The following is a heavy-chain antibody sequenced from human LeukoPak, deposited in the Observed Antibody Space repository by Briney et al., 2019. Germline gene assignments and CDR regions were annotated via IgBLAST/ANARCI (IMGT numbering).Heavy chain of an antibody. V-gene: IGHV3-48*04. CDR2: ISSSSSTI. J-gene: IGHJ4*02. D-gene: IGHD4-23*01. Sequence: GGSLRLSCAASGFTFSSYSMNWVRQAPGKGLEWVSYISSSSSTIYYADSVKGRFTISRDNAKNSLYLQMNSLRAEDTAVYYCARVPVTDTYDYWGQGTLVTVSS. CDR1: GFTFSSYS. CDR3: ARVPVTDTYDY.